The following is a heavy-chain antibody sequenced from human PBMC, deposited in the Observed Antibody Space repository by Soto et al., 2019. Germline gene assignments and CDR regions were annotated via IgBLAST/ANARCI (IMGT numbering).Heavy chain of an antibody. CDR2: ISWNSGSI. CDR1: GFTFDDYA. D-gene: IGHD6-19*01. Sequence: GGSPRLSCAASGFTFDDYAMHWVRQAPGKGLEWVSGISWNSGSIGYADSVKGRFTISRDNAKNSLYLQMNSLRAEDTALYYCAKETGYSSGWFHFDYWGQGTLVTVSS. V-gene: IGHV3-9*01. CDR3: AKETGYSSGWFHFDY. J-gene: IGHJ4*02.